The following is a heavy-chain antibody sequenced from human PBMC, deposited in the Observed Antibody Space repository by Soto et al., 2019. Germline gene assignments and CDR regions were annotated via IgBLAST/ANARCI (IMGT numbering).Heavy chain of an antibody. CDR2: IWYDGSNK. CDR1: GFTFSSYG. D-gene: IGHD3-16*02. Sequence: QVQLVESGGGVVQPGRSLRLSCAASGFTFSSYGMHWVRQAPGKGLEWVAVIWYDGSNKYYADSVKGRFTISRDNSKNTQYLQMNSLRAEDTAVYYCARDGRLAELSLSYYYGMDVWGQGTTVTVSS. CDR3: ARDGRLAELSLSYYYGMDV. V-gene: IGHV3-33*01. J-gene: IGHJ6*02.